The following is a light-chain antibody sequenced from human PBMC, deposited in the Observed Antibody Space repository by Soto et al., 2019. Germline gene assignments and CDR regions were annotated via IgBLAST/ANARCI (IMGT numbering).Light chain of an antibody. Sequence: IVMTQSPATLSVSPWERATLSCRASQNILSNLAWYQQKPGQAPRLLIYGASTRATGIPARFSGSGSGTEFTLTISSLQSEDFEIYYCQQYNNWPITFGQRRRLEVK. CDR1: QNILSN. CDR2: GAS. V-gene: IGKV3-15*01. CDR3: QQYNNWPIT. J-gene: IGKJ5*01.